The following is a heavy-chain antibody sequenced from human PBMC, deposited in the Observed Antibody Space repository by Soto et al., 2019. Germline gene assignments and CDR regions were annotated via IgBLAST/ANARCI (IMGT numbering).Heavy chain of an antibody. J-gene: IGHJ5*02. Sequence: QVQLMQSGAEVKKSGSSVKVSCKASGGTFSTFAVTWVRQAPGQGLEWMGGIIPVFAKATYARKFQGRLTITADRSTTTAFMELSGLRSEDTAVYYCAREPSKGDNWKYVGWFDPWGQGTLVTVSS. CDR3: AREPSKGDNWKYVGWFDP. CDR2: IIPVFAKA. V-gene: IGHV1-69*06. D-gene: IGHD1-7*01. CDR1: GGTFSTFA.